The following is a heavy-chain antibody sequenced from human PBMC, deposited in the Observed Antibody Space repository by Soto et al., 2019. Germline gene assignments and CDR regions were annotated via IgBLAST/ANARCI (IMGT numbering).Heavy chain of an antibody. J-gene: IGHJ2*01. CDR2: IYHSGST. CDR3: ARGIGVTMIVGGYFDL. V-gene: IGHV4-30-2*01. D-gene: IGHD3-22*01. CDR1: GGSISSGGYS. Sequence: QLQLRESGSGLVRPSQTLSLTCAVSGGSISSGGYSGSWIGRPPGKGLGGIGYIYHSGSTYYNPSLKSRVTISVDRSKNQFSLKLSSVTAADTAVYYCARGIGVTMIVGGYFDLWGRGTLVTVSS.